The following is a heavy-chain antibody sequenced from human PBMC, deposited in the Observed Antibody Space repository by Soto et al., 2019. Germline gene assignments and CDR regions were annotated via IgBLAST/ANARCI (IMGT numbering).Heavy chain of an antibody. CDR2: IIPIFGTA. J-gene: IGHJ4*02. CDR1: GGTFSSYA. V-gene: IGHV1-69*01. Sequence: QVQLVQSGAEVKKPGSSVKVSCKASGGTFSSYAISWVRQAPEQGLEWMGGIIPIFGTANYAQKFQGRVTITADESTSTAYMELSSLRSEDTAVYYCARETENNYYDSSGYYSLGYWGQGTLVTVSS. D-gene: IGHD3-22*01. CDR3: ARETENNYYDSSGYYSLGY.